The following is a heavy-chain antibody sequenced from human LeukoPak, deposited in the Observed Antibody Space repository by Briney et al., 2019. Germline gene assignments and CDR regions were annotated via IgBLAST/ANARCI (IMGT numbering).Heavy chain of an antibody. Sequence: GGSLRLSCAASGFTFSSYGMHWVRQAPSKGLEWVAVIWYDGSNKYYADSVKGRFTISRDNSKNTLYLQMNSLRAEDTAVYYCARGEYSSSSVPGYWGQGTLVTVSS. D-gene: IGHD6-6*01. J-gene: IGHJ4*02. CDR3: ARGEYSSSSVPGY. V-gene: IGHV3-33*01. CDR1: GFTFSSYG. CDR2: IWYDGSNK.